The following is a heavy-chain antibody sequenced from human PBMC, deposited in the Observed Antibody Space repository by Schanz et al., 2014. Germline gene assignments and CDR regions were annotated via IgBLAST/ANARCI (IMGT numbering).Heavy chain of an antibody. J-gene: IGHJ4*02. Sequence: EVQLVESGGGLVPPGGSLRLSCAASGFNFSDYAMCWVRQAPGMGLEWVSAISGRDGSTYYADSVRGRFTISRDNSKNTLYLQMNSLRAEDTAVYYCANNWNLDYWGQGTLVTVSS. D-gene: IGHD1-20*01. CDR2: ISGRDGST. CDR1: GFNFSDYA. V-gene: IGHV3-23*04. CDR3: ANNWNLDY.